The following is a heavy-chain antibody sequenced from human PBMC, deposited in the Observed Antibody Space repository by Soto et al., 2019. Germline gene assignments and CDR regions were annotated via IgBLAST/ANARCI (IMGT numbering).Heavy chain of an antibody. D-gene: IGHD2-15*01. V-gene: IGHV1-69*12. CDR3: ASVETQRYYYGMDV. J-gene: IGHJ6*02. Sequence: QVQLVQSGAEVKKPGSSVKVSCKASGGTFSSYAISWVRQAPGQGLEWMGGIIPIFGTADYAQKVQGRVKITADESTSTAYMELISLRSEDTAVYYCASVETQRYYYGMDVGGQGTTVTVSS. CDR1: GGTFSSYA. CDR2: IIPIFGTA.